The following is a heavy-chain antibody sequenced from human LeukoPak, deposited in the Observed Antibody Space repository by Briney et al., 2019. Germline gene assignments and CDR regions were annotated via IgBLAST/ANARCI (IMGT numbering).Heavy chain of an antibody. J-gene: IGHJ4*02. Sequence: SETLSLTCAVYSESFSTYYWNWIRQPPGKGLEWIGEINHSGSTTYNPSLKSRVTISVDMSKNQFSLKLSSVTAADTAVYYCARRRSSYYYDSSGYPPYDYWGQGTLVTVSS. V-gene: IGHV4-34*01. CDR1: SESFSTYY. CDR2: INHSGST. CDR3: ARRRSSYYYDSSGYPPYDY. D-gene: IGHD3-22*01.